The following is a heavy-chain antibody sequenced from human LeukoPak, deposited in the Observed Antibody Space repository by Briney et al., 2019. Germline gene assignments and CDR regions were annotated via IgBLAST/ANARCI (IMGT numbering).Heavy chain of an antibody. D-gene: IGHD2-2*01. CDR2: IYYSGST. J-gene: IGHJ6*03. CDR3: ARDQICSSTSCYQGASYYYYMDV. V-gene: IGHV4-59*01. CDR1: GGSISSYY. Sequence: SETLSLTCTVSGGSISSYYWSWIRQPPGKGLEWIGYIYYSGSTNYNPSLKSRVTISVDTSKNQFSLKLSSVTAADTAVYYCARDQICSSTSCYQGASYYYYMDVWGKGTTVTVSS.